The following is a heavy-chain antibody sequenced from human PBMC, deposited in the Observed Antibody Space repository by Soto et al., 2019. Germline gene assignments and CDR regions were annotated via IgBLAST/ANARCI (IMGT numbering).Heavy chain of an antibody. Sequence: GGSLRLSCAASGFTFNAYTMHGVRQAPGKGLEWVSLISWDGGTTYYGDSVKGRFTVSRDNSDNSIYLQMTSLRSDDTAFYYCAKDSYDILTGQKRYFDSWGQGTLVSVSS. D-gene: IGHD3-9*01. CDR1: GFTFNAYT. CDR2: ISWDGGTT. V-gene: IGHV3-43*01. CDR3: AKDSYDILTGQKRYFDS. J-gene: IGHJ4*02.